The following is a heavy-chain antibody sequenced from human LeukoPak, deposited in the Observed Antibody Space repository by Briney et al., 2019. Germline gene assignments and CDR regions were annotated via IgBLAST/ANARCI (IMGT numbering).Heavy chain of an antibody. V-gene: IGHV3-7*01. D-gene: IGHD2-15*01. CDR1: GFTFSSYL. CDR2: IKQDGSEK. CDR3: ARYSGGIWPLDY. Sequence: GGSLRLSCAASGFTFSSYLMSWVRQAPGKGLEWAANIKQDGSEKYYVDSVKGRFTISRDNAKNSLYLQMNSLRAEDTAVYYCARYSGGIWPLDYWGQGTLVTVSS. J-gene: IGHJ4*02.